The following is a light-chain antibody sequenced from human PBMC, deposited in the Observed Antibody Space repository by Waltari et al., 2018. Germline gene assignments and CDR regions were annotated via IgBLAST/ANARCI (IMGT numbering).Light chain of an antibody. CDR3: QQYSSFPPLT. V-gene: IGKV1-NL1*01. CDR2: AAS. J-gene: IGKJ4*01. Sequence: DIQTTQSPSSLSASVGNTVTITCRATQAISTSLAWYQQKPGKAPKLLLYAASTLDSGVPSRFSGSGSGTEFTLTISSLQSEDFATYYCQQYSSFPPLTFGGGTKVEIK. CDR1: QAISTS.